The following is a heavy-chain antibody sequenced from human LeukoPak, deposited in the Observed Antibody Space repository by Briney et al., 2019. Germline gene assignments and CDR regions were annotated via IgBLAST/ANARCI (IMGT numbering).Heavy chain of an antibody. CDR1: GYSISSGSYY. V-gene: IGHV4-61*02. CDR3: ARDLPPYYYDSSGYRSDWFDP. J-gene: IGHJ5*02. Sequence: SETLSLICTVSGYSISSGSYYWSWIRQPGGKGLEWIGRIYTSGSTNYNPSLKSRVTISVDTSKNQFSLKLSSVTAADTAVYYCARDLPPYYYDSSGYRSDWFDPWGQGTLVTVSS. D-gene: IGHD3-22*01. CDR2: IYTSGST.